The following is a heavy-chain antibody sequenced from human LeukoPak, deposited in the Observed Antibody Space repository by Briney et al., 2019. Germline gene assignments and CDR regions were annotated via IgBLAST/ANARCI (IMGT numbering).Heavy chain of an antibody. CDR1: GFTFRSYA. J-gene: IGHJ4*02. V-gene: IGHV3-23*01. CDR2: IGGSGGTT. CDR3: AKDQGYSGYDPLDY. D-gene: IGHD5-12*01. Sequence: PGGSLRLSCAASGFTFRSYAMTWVRQSPGKGLEWVSAIGGSGGTTYYADSVKGRFTISRDNSKNTLYLQMNSLRAEDTAVYYCAKDQGYSGYDPLDYWGQGTLVTVSS.